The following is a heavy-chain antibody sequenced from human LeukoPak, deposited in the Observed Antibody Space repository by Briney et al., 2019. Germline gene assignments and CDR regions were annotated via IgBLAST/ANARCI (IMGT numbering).Heavy chain of an antibody. CDR2: ISSSSSYI. J-gene: IGHJ4*02. V-gene: IGHV3-21*01. CDR3: ARRFGSVTSMHGIDY. D-gene: IGHD3-10*01. Sequence: PGGSLRLSCAASGFTFSSYSMNWVRQAPGKGLEWVSSISSSSSYIYYADSVKGRFTISRDNAKNSLYLQMNSLRAEDTAVCYCARRFGSVTSMHGIDYWGQGTLVTVSS. CDR1: GFTFSSYS.